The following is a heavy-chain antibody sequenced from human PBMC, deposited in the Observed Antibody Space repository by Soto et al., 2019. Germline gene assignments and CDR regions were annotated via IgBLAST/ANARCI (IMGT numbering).Heavy chain of an antibody. Sequence: EVQLVESGGGLVQPGGSLRLSCAASGFSFSSYSMNWVRQAPGKGLEWVSYISSSSSTIYYADSVKGRFTISRDNAKNSLYLQMNSLRAEDTAVYYCARVGTVLDYWGQGTLVTVSS. V-gene: IGHV3-48*01. CDR3: ARVGTVLDY. CDR2: ISSSSSTI. D-gene: IGHD4-17*01. J-gene: IGHJ4*02. CDR1: GFSFSSYS.